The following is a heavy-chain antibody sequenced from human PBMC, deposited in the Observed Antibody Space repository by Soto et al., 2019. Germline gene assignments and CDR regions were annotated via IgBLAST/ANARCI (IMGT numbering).Heavy chain of an antibody. CDR3: AREVEARGGEYDY. D-gene: IGHD3-16*01. CDR2: ISGYNGNR. CDR1: GYTFTTYG. Sequence: QVQLVQSGAEVKKPGASVKVSCKASGYTFTTYGISWMRQAPGQGLEWMGWISGYNGNRNYAQNLQGRVTVTTDTSKSTAYMELRNLRSDDTAVYYCAREVEARGGEYDYWGQGTLVIVSS. V-gene: IGHV1-18*01. J-gene: IGHJ4*02.